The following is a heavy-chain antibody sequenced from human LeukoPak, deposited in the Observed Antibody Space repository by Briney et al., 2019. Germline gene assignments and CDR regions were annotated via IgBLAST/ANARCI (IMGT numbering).Heavy chain of an antibody. Sequence: WGTLRLSCAASGFTFSSYSMNWVRQAPGKGLEWVSSISSSSSYIYYENSVKGRFTISRDNAKNSLYLQMNSLRAEDTAVYYCARGRDSSGGGFDYWGQGTLVTVSS. CDR2: ISSSSSYI. D-gene: IGHD6-19*01. CDR3: ARGRDSSGGGFDY. J-gene: IGHJ4*02. V-gene: IGHV3-21*01. CDR1: GFTFSSYS.